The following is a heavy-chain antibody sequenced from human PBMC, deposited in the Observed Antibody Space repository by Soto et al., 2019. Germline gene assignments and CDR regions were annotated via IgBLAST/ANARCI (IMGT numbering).Heavy chain of an antibody. V-gene: IGHV3-53*01. D-gene: IGHD4-17*01. J-gene: IGHJ5*02. CDR3: ARDPHDYGVYGGLDL. CDR1: GFTVSTNY. CDR2: MYRDGRT. Sequence: EVQLAESGGGLIQSGGSLRLSCAVSGFTVSTNYINWVRQAPGKCLEWVSVMYRDGRTYYADSVKGRFTLSRDNSKNSVSLQMNSLRAEDTAVYYCARDPHDYGVYGGLDLWGQGTLVTVSS.